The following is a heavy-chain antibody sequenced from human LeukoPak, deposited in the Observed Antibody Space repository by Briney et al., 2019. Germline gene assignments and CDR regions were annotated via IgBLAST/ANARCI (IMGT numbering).Heavy chain of an antibody. D-gene: IGHD6-19*01. CDR3: AINRVAGTEDY. V-gene: IGHV3-23*01. J-gene: IGHJ4*02. CDR2: ISGSGGST. CDR1: GFTFSNYA. Sequence: GGSLRLSCAASGFTFSNYAMSWVRQAPGKGLEWVSSISGSGGSTYYADSVKGRFTISRDNSKNTLYLQMNSLRAEDTAVYYCAINRVAGTEDYWGQGTLVTVSS.